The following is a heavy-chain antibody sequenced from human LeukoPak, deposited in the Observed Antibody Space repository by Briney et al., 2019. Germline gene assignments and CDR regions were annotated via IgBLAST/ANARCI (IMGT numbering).Heavy chain of an antibody. CDR3: ARTFSGSDGLFDY. D-gene: IGHD1-26*01. CDR2: INPSGGST. CDR1: GYTFTSYG. V-gene: IGHV1-46*01. J-gene: IGHJ4*02. Sequence: ASVKVSCKASGYTFTSYGISWVRQAPGQGLELMGIINPSGGSTSYAQKFQGRVTMTRDTSTSTVYMELSSLRSEDTAVYYCARTFSGSDGLFDYWGQGTLVTVSS.